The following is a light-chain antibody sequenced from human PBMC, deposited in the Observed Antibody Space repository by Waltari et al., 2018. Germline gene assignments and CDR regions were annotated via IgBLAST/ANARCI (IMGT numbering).Light chain of an antibody. J-gene: IGLJ3*02. CDR1: ALPKQY. CDR3: QSTDRSDRWV. Sequence: SYELTQPPSVSVSPGQTAAITCSGDALPKQYAYWYQQKPGQAPVLLIYKDTDRPSGIPEGFSGSTSGTTVTLTISGVQAEDEADYYCQSTDRSDRWVFGGGTKLTVL. CDR2: KDT. V-gene: IGLV3-25*03.